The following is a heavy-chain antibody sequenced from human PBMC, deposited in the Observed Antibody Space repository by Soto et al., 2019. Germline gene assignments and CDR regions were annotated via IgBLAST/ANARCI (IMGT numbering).Heavy chain of an antibody. J-gene: IGHJ6*02. CDR1: GFTFDDYG. D-gene: IGHD6-19*01. V-gene: IGHV3-20*04. CDR3: ARGVPIEAVAGPMNLPYYYYYGMDV. Sequence: GGSLRLSCAASGFTFDDYGMSWVRQAPGKGLEWVSGINWNGGSTGYADSVKGRFTISRDNAKNSLYLQMNSLRAEDTALYYCARGVPIEAVAGPMNLPYYYYYGMDVWGQGTTVTVSS. CDR2: INWNGGST.